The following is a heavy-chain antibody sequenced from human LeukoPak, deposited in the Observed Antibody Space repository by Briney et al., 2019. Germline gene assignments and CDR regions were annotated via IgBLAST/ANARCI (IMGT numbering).Heavy chain of an antibody. D-gene: IGHD2-15*01. V-gene: IGHV1-69*01. CDR1: GGTFSSYA. Sequence: GSSVKVSCKASGGTFSSYAISWVRQAPGQGLEWMGGIIPIFSTANYAQKFQGRVTITADESTSTAYMELSSLRSEDTAVYYCARYEERLLRAWFDPWGQGTLVTVSS. CDR3: ARYEERLLRAWFDP. CDR2: IIPIFSTA. J-gene: IGHJ5*02.